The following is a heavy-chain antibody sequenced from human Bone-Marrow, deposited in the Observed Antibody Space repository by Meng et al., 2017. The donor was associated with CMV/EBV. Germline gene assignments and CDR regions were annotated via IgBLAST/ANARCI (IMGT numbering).Heavy chain of an antibody. Sequence: GGSLRLSCAASGFTFTRHDMHWVRQAPGKGLEWVANIKQDGSEKYYVDSVKGRFTISRDNAKNSLYLQMNSLRAEDTAVYYCARDRTRPYSSSAGGYYYGMDVWGQGTTVTVSS. CDR3: ARDRTRPYSSSAGGYYYGMDV. D-gene: IGHD6-6*01. V-gene: IGHV3-7*01. CDR1: GFTFTRHD. CDR2: IKQDGSEK. J-gene: IGHJ6*02.